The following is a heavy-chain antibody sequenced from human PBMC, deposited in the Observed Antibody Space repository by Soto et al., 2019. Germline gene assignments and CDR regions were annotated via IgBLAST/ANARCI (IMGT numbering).Heavy chain of an antibody. D-gene: IGHD1-26*01. CDR2: IYSGGST. V-gene: IGHV3-66*01. J-gene: IGHJ4*02. Sequence: EVQLVESGGGLVQPGGTLRLSCAASGFTVSSSTMRWVRQAPGKGLEWVSLIYSGGSTYYADSVKGRFTISRDNSKNTLFLQMNSVRADDTAMYYCARESSSGNSYFDDWGRGTLVAVSS. CDR1: GFTVSSST. CDR3: ARESSSGNSYFDD.